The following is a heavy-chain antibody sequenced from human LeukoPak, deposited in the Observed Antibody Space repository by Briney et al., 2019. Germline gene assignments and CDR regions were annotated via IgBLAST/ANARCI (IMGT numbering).Heavy chain of an antibody. CDR2: ISGSGGST. V-gene: IGHV3-23*01. D-gene: IGHD3-22*01. Sequence: GGSLRLSCAASGFTFSSYAMSWVRQAPGKGLEWVSAISGSGGSTYYADSVKGRFTISRDNSKNTLYLQMNSLRAEDTAVYYCARDTPEIDSSGYYPHYWGQGTLVTVSS. CDR3: ARDTPEIDSSGYYPHY. J-gene: IGHJ4*02. CDR1: GFTFSSYA.